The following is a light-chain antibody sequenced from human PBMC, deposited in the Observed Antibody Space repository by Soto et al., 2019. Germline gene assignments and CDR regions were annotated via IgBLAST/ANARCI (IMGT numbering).Light chain of an antibody. V-gene: IGLV2-14*03. Sequence: QSALTQPASVSGSPGQSITISCTGTSSDVGAYDYVSWYQQHPDKAPKLMIYEVSYRPSGVSNRFSGSKSVNTATLTISGLQAADEADYYCSSYTTSSTRVFGTGTKVTVL. CDR2: EVS. CDR1: SSDVGAYDY. J-gene: IGLJ1*01. CDR3: SSYTTSSTRV.